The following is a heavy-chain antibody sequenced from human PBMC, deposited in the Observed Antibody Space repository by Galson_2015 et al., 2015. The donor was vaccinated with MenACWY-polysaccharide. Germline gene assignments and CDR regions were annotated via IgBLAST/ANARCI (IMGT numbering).Heavy chain of an antibody. Sequence: SLRLSCAASGFTFSSYAMTWVRQAPGKGLEWVSSITDGAYSTYYADSVKGRFTISRDNSKNTLYLQMNSLRAEDTAVYYCAKNSTRSYTFDYYGMDAWGQGTTVTVS. CDR2: ITDGAYST. CDR3: AKNSTRSYTFDYYGMDA. D-gene: IGHD2/OR15-2a*01. CDR1: GFTFSSYA. V-gene: IGHV3-23*01. J-gene: IGHJ6*02.